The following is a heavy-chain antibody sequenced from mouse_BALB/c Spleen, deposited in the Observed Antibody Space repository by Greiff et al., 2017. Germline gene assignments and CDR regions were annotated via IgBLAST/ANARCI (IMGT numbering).Heavy chain of an antibody. V-gene: IGHV5-17*02. CDR1: GFTFSSFG. J-gene: IGHJ4*01. D-gene: IGHD1-1*01. CDR3: ARDGSREYYYAMDY. CDR2: ISSGSSTI. Sequence: EVMVVESGGGLVQPGGSRKLSCAASGFTFSSFGMHWVRQAPEKGLEWVAYISSGSSTIYYADTVKGRFTISRDNPKNTLFLQMTSLRSEDTAMYYCARDGSREYYYAMDYWGQGTSVTVAS.